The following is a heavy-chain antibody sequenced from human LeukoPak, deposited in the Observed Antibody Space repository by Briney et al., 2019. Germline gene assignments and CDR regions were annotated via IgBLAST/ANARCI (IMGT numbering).Heavy chain of an antibody. Sequence: SETLSHTCTVSGYSISSGYFWGWIRQPPGKGLEWIGNMYHSGSTYYNPSLKSRVTISVDTSKNQFSLELSSVTAADTALYYCARATVAAVGSSSTYYFDYWGQGTLVTVSS. CDR2: MYHSGST. J-gene: IGHJ4*02. CDR1: GYSISSGYF. CDR3: ARATVAAVGSSSTYYFDY. V-gene: IGHV4-38-2*02. D-gene: IGHD6-13*01.